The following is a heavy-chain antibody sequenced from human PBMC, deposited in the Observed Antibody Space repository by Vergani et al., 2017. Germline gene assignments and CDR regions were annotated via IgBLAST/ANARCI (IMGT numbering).Heavy chain of an antibody. CDR1: GGSIRSSSYY. Sequence: QLQLQESGPGLVKPSETLSLTCTVSGGSIRSSSYYWGWIRQPPGKGLEWIGSIYYSGSTYYNPSLKSRVTISVDTSKNQFSLKLSSVTAADTAVYYCARRDGILTGYQGHFQHWGQGTLVTVSS. J-gene: IGHJ1*01. CDR2: IYYSGST. CDR3: ARRDGILTGYQGHFQH. V-gene: IGHV4-39*01. D-gene: IGHD3-9*01.